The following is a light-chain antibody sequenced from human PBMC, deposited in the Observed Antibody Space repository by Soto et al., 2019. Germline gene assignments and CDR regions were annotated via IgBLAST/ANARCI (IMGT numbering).Light chain of an antibody. Sequence: SYVLTQPPSVSEAPGKTARITCGGNNLGSKSVNWYQQRPGQAPVLVIYFDSDRPSGIPERFSGSNSGNTSTLTISRVEAGDEADYFCQVWDKSSDHVVFGGGPKLTVL. CDR2: FDS. CDR3: QVWDKSSDHVV. J-gene: IGLJ2*01. CDR1: NLGSKS. V-gene: IGLV3-21*04.